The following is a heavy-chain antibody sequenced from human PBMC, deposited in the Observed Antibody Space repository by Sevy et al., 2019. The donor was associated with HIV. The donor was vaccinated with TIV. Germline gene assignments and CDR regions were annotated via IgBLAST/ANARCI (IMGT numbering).Heavy chain of an antibody. CDR1: GFTFSSYS. V-gene: IGHV3-21*01. J-gene: IGHJ6*02. Sequence: GGSLRLSCAASGFTFSSYSMNWVRQAPGKGLEWVSSISSSSSYIHYADSVKGRFTISRDNAKNSLYLQMNSLRAEDTAVYYCARDGQPTFAGGGYYYYGMDVWGQWTTVTVSS. CDR2: ISSSSSYI. CDR3: ARDGQPTFAGGGYYYYGMDV. D-gene: IGHD3-3*01.